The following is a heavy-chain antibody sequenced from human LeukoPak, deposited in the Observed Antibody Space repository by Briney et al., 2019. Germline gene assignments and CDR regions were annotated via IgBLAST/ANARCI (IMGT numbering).Heavy chain of an antibody. CDR3: ARADGTGATRAAFDI. D-gene: IGHD1-26*01. CDR1: GGSISSYY. CDR2: IYTSGST. Sequence: PSETLSLTCTVSGGSISSYYWSWIRQPAGKGLEWIGRIYTSGSTNHNPSLKSRVTMSVDTSKNQFSLKLSSVTAADTAVYYCARADGTGATRAAFDIWGQGTMVTVSS. J-gene: IGHJ3*02. V-gene: IGHV4-4*07.